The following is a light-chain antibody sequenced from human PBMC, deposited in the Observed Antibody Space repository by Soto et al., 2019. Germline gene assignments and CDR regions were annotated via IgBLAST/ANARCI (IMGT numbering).Light chain of an antibody. J-gene: IGKJ3*01. CDR3: QQYGSSPT. CDR2: GAS. Sequence: IVLALSPGTLSLSPGERATPSCRASQSVSSSYLAWYQQKPGQAPRLLIYGASSRATGIPDRFSGSGSGTDFTLTISRLEPEDFAVYYCQQYGSSPTFGPGTKVDIK. V-gene: IGKV3-20*01. CDR1: QSVSSSY.